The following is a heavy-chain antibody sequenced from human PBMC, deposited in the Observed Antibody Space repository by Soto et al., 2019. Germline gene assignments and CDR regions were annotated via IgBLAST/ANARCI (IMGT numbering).Heavy chain of an antibody. V-gene: IGHV3-30-3*01. J-gene: IGHJ4*02. Sequence: QVQLVESGGGVVQPERSLRLSCAASGFTFRSYTMHWVRQAPGKGLEWVGVITYDGTNQYYADSVKGRFTISRDNSRNKLYLQMNSLRPDDTAVYYCARAPSGSYPEFDYWGQGSLVTVFS. CDR1: GFTFRSYT. D-gene: IGHD1-26*01. CDR3: ARAPSGSYPEFDY. CDR2: ITYDGTNQ.